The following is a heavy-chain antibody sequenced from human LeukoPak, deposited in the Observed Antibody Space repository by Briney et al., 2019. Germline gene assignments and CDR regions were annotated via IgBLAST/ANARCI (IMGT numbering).Heavy chain of an antibody. D-gene: IGHD3-22*01. CDR1: GGSISSYY. CDR2: IYYSGST. CDR3: ARQEASWYYYDSSGYYSPNWFDP. V-gene: IGHV4-59*08. Sequence: SETLSLTCTVSGGSISSYYWSWIRQPPGKGLEWIGYIYYSGSTNYNPSLKSRVTISVDTSKNQFSLKLSSVTAADTAVYYCARQEASWYYYDSSGYYSPNWFDPWGQGTLVTVSS. J-gene: IGHJ5*02.